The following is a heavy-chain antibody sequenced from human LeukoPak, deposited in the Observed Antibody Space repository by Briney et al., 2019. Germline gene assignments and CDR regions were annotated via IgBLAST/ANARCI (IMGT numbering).Heavy chain of an antibody. V-gene: IGHV4-34*01. CDR3: ASVPAATYYYYGMDV. CDR2: INHSGST. J-gene: IGHJ6*02. D-gene: IGHD2-2*01. Sequence: PSETLSLTCAVCGGSFSGYYWSWIRQPPGKGLEWIGEINHSGSTNYNPSLKSRVTISVDTSKNQFSLKLSSVTAADTAVYYCASVPAATYYYYGMDVWGQGTTVTVSS. CDR1: GGSFSGYY.